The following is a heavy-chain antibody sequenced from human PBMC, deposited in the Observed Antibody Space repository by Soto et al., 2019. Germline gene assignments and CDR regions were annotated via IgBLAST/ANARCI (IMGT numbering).Heavy chain of an antibody. CDR2: VCFHGSVE. D-gene: IGHD3-16*01. V-gene: IGHV3-30*18. J-gene: IGHJ5*02. CDR3: VKGPDNWDDSNRFDH. CDR1: GFPPSNSG. Sequence: QVQVMESGGGVVQPGCHSRISSAASGFPPSNSGIHGVRQAPGKGLERVAAVCFHGSVEYYADSVKGRFPISSDSTKKMLHLQMNRPRTDDTAVYHCVKGPDNWDDSNRFDHWGQGILVTVSS.